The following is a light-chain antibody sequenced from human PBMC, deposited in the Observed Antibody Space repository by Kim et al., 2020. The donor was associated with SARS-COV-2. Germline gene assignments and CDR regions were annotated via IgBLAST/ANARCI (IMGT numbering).Light chain of an antibody. CDR2: DVS. J-gene: IGLJ3*02. V-gene: IGLV2-14*03. CDR3: CSYTTSGTLV. Sequence: GQSITISCTGTSSDVGAYNYVSCYQLHPGKAPKLIIYDVSKRPSGVSNRFSGSKSGNTASLTISGLQAEDETDYYCCSYTTSGTLVFGGGTKLTVL. CDR1: SSDVGAYNY.